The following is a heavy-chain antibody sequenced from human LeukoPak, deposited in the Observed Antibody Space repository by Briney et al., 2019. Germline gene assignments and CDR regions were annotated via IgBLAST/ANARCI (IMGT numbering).Heavy chain of an antibody. D-gene: IGHD3-3*01. CDR2: INHSGST. V-gene: IGHV4-34*01. CDR3: VRGQLRFLD. Sequence: SETLSLTCAVYGGSFSGYYWSWIRQPPEKGLEWIGEINHSGSTNYNPSLKSRVTISVDTSKNQFSLKLSSVTAADTAVYYCVRGQLRFLDWGQGTLVTVSS. CDR1: GGSFSGYY. J-gene: IGHJ4*02.